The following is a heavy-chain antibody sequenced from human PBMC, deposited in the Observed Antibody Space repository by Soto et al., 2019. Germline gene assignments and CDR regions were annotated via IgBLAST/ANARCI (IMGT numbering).Heavy chain of an antibody. V-gene: IGHV3-23*01. Sequence: EVQLLESGGGLVQPGGSLRLSCAASEFTFTSYAMSWVRQAPGKGLEWVSAVGSDGGSTYYADSVRGRFTVSRDNSQNTLYLQMNNLRAEDTAVYYCAKDRGENDNYPIFDCWGQGTLVTVSS. J-gene: IGHJ4*02. CDR1: EFTFTSYA. CDR3: AKDRGENDNYPIFDC. CDR2: VGSDGGST. D-gene: IGHD3-10*01.